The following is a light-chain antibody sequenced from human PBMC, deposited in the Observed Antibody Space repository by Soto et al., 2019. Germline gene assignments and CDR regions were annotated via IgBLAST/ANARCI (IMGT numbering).Light chain of an antibody. V-gene: IGKV1-39*01. CDR3: QQSDSLPYT. CDR2: AVS. J-gene: IGKJ2*01. CDR1: QSISTY. Sequence: DIQMTQSPSSLSASVGDRVTIACRASQSISTYLNWYQQKPGKAPEVLIYAVSSLQRGVPSRFSGSGSGTDFTLTISSLQPEDFAAYYCQQSDSLPYTFGQGTKREIK.